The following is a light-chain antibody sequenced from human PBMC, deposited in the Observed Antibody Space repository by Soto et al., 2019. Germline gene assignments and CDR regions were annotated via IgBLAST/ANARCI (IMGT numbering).Light chain of an antibody. CDR1: SSDVGGYNY. CDR3: SSYTSISTSYV. CDR2: EVS. V-gene: IGLV2-14*01. Sequence: VLTQPASVSGSPGQSITISCTGTSSDVGGYNYVSSYQQHPGKAPKLMIYEVSNRPSGVSNSFSGSKSGNTASLSISGLQAEDEADYYCSSYTSISTSYVFGTGTKVTVL. J-gene: IGLJ1*01.